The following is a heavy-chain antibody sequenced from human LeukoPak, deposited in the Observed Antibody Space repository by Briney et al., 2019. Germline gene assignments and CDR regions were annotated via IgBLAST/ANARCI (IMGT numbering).Heavy chain of an antibody. CDR2: ISYDGSNK. CDR3: ARRRSGILFY. CDR1: GFTYSSYG. V-gene: IGHV3-30*03. D-gene: IGHD3-9*01. Sequence: PGGSLRLSCAASGFTYSSYGMHWVRQAPGKGLEWVAVISYDGSNKYYADSVKGRFTISRDNSKNTLYLQMNSLRAEDTAVYYCARRRSGILFYWGQGTLVTVSS. J-gene: IGHJ4*02.